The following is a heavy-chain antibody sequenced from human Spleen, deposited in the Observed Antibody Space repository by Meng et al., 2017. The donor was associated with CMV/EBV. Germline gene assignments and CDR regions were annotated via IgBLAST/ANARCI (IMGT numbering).Heavy chain of an antibody. V-gene: IGHV5-51*01. J-gene: IGHJ4*02. D-gene: IGHD6-19*01. CDR2: IYPGDSTT. CDR3: AVQYSSGAFVTVL. Sequence: GESLKISCRGSGYSFSYYWIGWVRQMPGKGLEWMGIIYPGDSTTKYSPSFQGQVSISADKSINTANLHWTSLKASDTAMYYCAVQYSSGAFVTVLWGQGTLVTVSS. CDR1: GYSFSYYW.